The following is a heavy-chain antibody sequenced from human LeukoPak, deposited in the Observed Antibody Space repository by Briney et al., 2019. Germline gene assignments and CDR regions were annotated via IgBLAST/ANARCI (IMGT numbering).Heavy chain of an antibody. CDR3: ARDPCSSTSCYTDAFDI. D-gene: IGHD2-2*02. Sequence: WASVKVSCKVSGYTFTELSMHWVRQAPGKGLEWMGGFDPEDGETIYAQKFQGRVTMTEDTSTDTAYMELSRLRSDDTAVYYCARDPCSSTSCYTDAFDIWGQGTMVTVSS. CDR2: FDPEDGET. J-gene: IGHJ3*02. CDR1: GYTFTELS. V-gene: IGHV1-24*01.